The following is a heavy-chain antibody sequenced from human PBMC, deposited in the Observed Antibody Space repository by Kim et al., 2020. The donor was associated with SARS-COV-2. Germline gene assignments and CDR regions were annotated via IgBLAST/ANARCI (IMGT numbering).Heavy chain of an antibody. J-gene: IGHJ4*02. D-gene: IGHD2-2*01. CDR3: ARLGAEICSSISCPFDY. CDR2: IYYSGST. V-gene: IGHV4-39*01. CDR1: GGSISSSSYY. Sequence: SETLSLTCTVSGGSISSSSYYWGWIRQPPGKGLEWIGSIYYSGSTYYNPSLKSRVTISVDTSKNQFSLKLSSVTAADTAVYYCARLGAEICSSISCPFDYCGQGALVTVSS.